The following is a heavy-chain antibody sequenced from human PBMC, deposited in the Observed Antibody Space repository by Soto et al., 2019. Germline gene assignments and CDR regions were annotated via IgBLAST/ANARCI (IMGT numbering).Heavy chain of an antibody. J-gene: IGHJ6*02. D-gene: IGHD6-13*01. Sequence: PSETLSLTCTVSGGSVSSGSYYWSWIRQPPGKGLEWIGYTYYSGSTNYNPSLKSRVTISVDTSKNQFSLKLSSVTAADTAVYYCARVPTYSSSWYGEYYYYYYGMDVWGQGTTVTVSS. V-gene: IGHV4-61*01. CDR1: GGSVSSGSYY. CDR3: ARVPTYSSSWYGEYYYYYYGMDV. CDR2: TYYSGST.